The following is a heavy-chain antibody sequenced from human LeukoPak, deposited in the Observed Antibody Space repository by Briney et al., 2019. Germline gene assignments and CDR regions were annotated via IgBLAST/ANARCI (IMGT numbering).Heavy chain of an antibody. D-gene: IGHD4-17*01. CDR3: AKDLFSLGPSYLTTGTLDC. CDR1: GFTFSSYG. J-gene: IGHJ4*02. Sequence: GGSLRLSCAASGFTFSSYGMHWVRQAPGKGLEWVAFIRYDGSNKYYADSVKGRFTISRDNSKNTLYLQMNSLRAEDTAVYYCAKDLFSLGPSYLTTGTLDCWGQGTLVTVSS. CDR2: IRYDGSNK. V-gene: IGHV3-30*02.